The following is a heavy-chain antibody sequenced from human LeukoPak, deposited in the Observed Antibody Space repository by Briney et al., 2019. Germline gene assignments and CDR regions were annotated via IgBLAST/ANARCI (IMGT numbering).Heavy chain of an antibody. J-gene: IGHJ3*02. Sequence: GGSLRLSCAASGFTVSSNYMSWVRQAPGKGLEWVSVIYSGGSTYYADSVKGRFTISRDNSKNTLYLQMNSLRAEDTAVYYCARERRYYDSSGLSRYDAFDIWGQGTMVTVSS. CDR1: GFTVSSNY. CDR2: IYSGGST. CDR3: ARERRYYDSSGLSRYDAFDI. D-gene: IGHD3-22*01. V-gene: IGHV3-53*01.